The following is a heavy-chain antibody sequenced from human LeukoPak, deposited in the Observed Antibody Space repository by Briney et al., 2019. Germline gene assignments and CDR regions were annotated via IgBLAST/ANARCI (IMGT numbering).Heavy chain of an antibody. CDR1: GFTSSSYS. V-gene: IGHV3-21*01. D-gene: IGHD1-1*01. J-gene: IGHJ3*02. CDR3: ARGVRHDAFDI. CDR2: ISSSSSYI. Sequence: PGGSLRLSCAASGFTSSSYSMNWVRQAPGKGLEWVSSISSSSSYIYYADSVKGRFTISRDNAKNSLYLQMNSLRAEDTAVYYCARGVRHDAFDIWGQGTMVTVSS.